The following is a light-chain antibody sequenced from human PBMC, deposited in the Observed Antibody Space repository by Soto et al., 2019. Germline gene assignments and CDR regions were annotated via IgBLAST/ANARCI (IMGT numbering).Light chain of an antibody. V-gene: IGKV3-15*01. CDR2: GAS. CDR3: QQYNNWPPIT. CDR1: QSVSSSY. Sequence: IVLTQSPCTLSLSPGAIATLSCRASQSVSSSYLAWYQQKPGQAPRLLIYGASTRATGIPARFSGSGSGTEFTLTISSLQSEDFAVYYCQQYNNWPPITFGQGTRLEIK. J-gene: IGKJ5*01.